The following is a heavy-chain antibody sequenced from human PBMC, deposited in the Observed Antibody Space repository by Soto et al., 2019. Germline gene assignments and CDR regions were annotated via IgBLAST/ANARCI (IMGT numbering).Heavy chain of an antibody. CDR2: INPSGGST. D-gene: IGHD6-6*01. J-gene: IGHJ3*02. Sequence: QVQLVQSGAEVRKPGASVKVSCKASGYTFASHYIHWVRQAPGQGLEWMGVINPSGGSTSYADKFQGRVTMTMDTSTSTVYMDLSSLRSGDTALYYCARDQVPNASRLGDAFDIWGQGTMVTGSS. CDR1: GYTFASHY. CDR3: ARDQVPNASRLGDAFDI. V-gene: IGHV1-46*01.